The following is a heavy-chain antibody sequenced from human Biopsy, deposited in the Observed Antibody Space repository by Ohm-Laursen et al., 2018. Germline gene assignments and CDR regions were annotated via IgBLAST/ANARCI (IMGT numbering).Heavy chain of an antibody. J-gene: IGHJ4*02. CDR1: GVSISSSASY. Sequence: SETLSLTCAVSGVSISSSASYWGWFRQPPGMGLVWIGNIYYTGNTYYNPSLDSRLTISEDTSKNHFSLKLSSVTAADTAVYYCAKQGIRGYYEYWGQGSLVTVSS. CDR3: AKQGIRGYYEY. CDR2: IYYTGNT. V-gene: IGHV4-39*01. D-gene: IGHD3-22*01.